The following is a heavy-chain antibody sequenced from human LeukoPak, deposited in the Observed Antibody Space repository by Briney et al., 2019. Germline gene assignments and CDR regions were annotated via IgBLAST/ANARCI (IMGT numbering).Heavy chain of an antibody. CDR1: GFTFSSYW. Sequence: PGGSLRLSCAASGFTFSSYWMSWVRQAPGKGLECVANIKQDGSEKYYADSVKGRFTISRDNAKNSLYLQMNSLRAEDTAVYYCARGWYGDFAHDAFDIWGQGTMVTVSS. CDR2: IKQDGSEK. J-gene: IGHJ3*02. V-gene: IGHV3-7*03. D-gene: IGHD4-17*01. CDR3: ARGWYGDFAHDAFDI.